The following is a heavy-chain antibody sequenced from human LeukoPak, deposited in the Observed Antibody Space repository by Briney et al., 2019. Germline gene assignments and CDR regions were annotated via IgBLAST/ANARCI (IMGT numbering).Heavy chain of an antibody. CDR2: IKEDGSEK. Sequence: GGSLRLSCAASGFTFGIYWMNWVRQAPGKGLEWVANIKEDGSEKNYVDSVKGRFTISRDNAKNSLYLQMNSLRAEDTAVYYCASGGSGDWALGGQGTLVTVSS. J-gene: IGHJ4*02. V-gene: IGHV3-7*01. CDR1: GFTFGIYW. D-gene: IGHD2-21*02. CDR3: ASGGSGDWAL.